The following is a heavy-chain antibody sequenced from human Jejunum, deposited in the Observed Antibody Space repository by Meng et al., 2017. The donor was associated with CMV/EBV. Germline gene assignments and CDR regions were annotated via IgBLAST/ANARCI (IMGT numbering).Heavy chain of an antibody. CDR3: ARVSDFYDSRGYLYDRSLDK. Sequence: MPWVRQSPGQGPEWMGLIKPDSGATNYAQNFRGRVTMTTDTSTTTAYMELSRLTSDDTAVYYCARVSDFYDSRGYLYDRSLDKWGQGTLVTVSS. J-gene: IGHJ4*02. CDR2: IKPDSGAT. V-gene: IGHV1-2*02. D-gene: IGHD3-22*01.